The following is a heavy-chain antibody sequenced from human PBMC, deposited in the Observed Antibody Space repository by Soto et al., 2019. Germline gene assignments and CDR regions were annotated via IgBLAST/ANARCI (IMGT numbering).Heavy chain of an antibody. D-gene: IGHD2-2*01. Sequence: SETLSLTCVYGGSFSGYYWSWIRQSPGKGLEWIGEINHSGSTNNYNPSLKSRVTISVDTSKKQISLKLTSVTAADTAVYYCATDSTSRYYGMDVWGQGTTVTVSS. CDR1: GGSFSGYY. CDR2: INHSGST. CDR3: ATDSTSRYYGMDV. V-gene: IGHV4-34*01. J-gene: IGHJ6*02.